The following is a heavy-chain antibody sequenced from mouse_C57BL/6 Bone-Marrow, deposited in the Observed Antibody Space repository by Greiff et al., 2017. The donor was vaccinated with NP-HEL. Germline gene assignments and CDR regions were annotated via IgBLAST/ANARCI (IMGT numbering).Heavy chain of an antibody. CDR3: TRQLRLCYAMDY. V-gene: IGHV14-4*01. D-gene: IGHD3-2*02. J-gene: IGHJ4*01. CDR2: IDPENGDT. Sequence: VQLKQSGAELVRPGASVKLSCTASGFNIKDDYMHWVKQRPEQGLEWIGWIDPENGDTEYASKFQGKATITADTSSNTAYLQLSSLTSEDTAVYYCTRQLRLCYAMDYWGQGTSVTVSS. CDR1: GFNIKDDY.